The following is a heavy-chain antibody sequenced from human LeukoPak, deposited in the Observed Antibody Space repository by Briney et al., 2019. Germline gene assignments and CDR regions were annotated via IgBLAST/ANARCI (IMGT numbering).Heavy chain of an antibody. CDR2: IYYSGST. CDR1: GGSISSYY. Sequence: SETLSLTCTVSGGSISSYYWSWIRQPPGKGLEWIGYIYYSGSTYYNPSLKSRVTISVDTSKNQFSLKLSSVTAADTAVYYCASQYSGYPYWGQGTLVTVSS. D-gene: IGHD5-12*01. J-gene: IGHJ4*02. CDR3: ASQYSGYPY. V-gene: IGHV4-59*06.